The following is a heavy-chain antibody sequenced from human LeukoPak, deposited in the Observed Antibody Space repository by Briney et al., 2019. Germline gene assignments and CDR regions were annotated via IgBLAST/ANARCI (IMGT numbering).Heavy chain of an antibody. D-gene: IGHD3-3*01. CDR2: FRSKANNYAT. V-gene: IGHV3-73*01. Sequence: GGSLRLSCAASGFTFSGSAMHWVRQASGKGLEWVGRFRSKANNYATSYAASVKGRFTISRDDSTNTAYLQMNSLKTEDTAVYYCTRSSDYDFSSGYYTGALDYWGQGALVTVSS. CDR1: GFTFSGSA. J-gene: IGHJ4*02. CDR3: TRSSDYDFSSGYYTGALDY.